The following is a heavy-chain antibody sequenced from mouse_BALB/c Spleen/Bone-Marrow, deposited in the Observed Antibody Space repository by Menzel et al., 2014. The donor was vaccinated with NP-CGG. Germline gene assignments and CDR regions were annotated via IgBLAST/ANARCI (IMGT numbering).Heavy chain of an antibody. D-gene: IGHD2-4*01. CDR2: INVNGDTT. CDR3: ARGYDYSSWFAY. CDR1: GFTFSNYG. J-gene: IGHJ3*01. Sequence: EVQVVESGGGLVQPGGSLKLSCAASGFTFSNYGMSWVRQTPDKRLEMIATINVNGDTTYHPDSVKGRFTISRDNAKNTLYLQMSSLKPEDTAMYYCARGYDYSSWFAYWGQGTLVTVSA. V-gene: IGHV5-6-3*01.